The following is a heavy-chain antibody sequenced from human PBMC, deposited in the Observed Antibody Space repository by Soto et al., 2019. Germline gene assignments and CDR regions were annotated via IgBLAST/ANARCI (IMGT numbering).Heavy chain of an antibody. Sequence: SETLSLTCTVSGGSISSYYWSWIRQPPGKGLEWIGYIYYSGSTNYNPSLKSRVTISVDTSKNQFSLKLSSVTAADTAVYYCARSGEADYYGSGSSYNRACFDPWGQGTLVTVS. V-gene: IGHV4-59*01. CDR2: IYYSGST. CDR1: GGSISSYY. D-gene: IGHD3-10*01. CDR3: ARSGEADYYGSGSSYNRACFDP. J-gene: IGHJ5*02.